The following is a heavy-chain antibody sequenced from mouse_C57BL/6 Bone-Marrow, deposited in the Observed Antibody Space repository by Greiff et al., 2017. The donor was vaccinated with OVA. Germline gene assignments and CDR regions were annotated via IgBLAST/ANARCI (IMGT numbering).Heavy chain of an antibody. CDR2: INPSSGYT. CDR1: GYTFTSYT. CDR3: ARRYYGSSYDYAMDY. J-gene: IGHJ4*01. V-gene: IGHV1-4*01. Sequence: QVQLQQSGAELARPGASVKMSCKASGYTFTSYTMHWVKQRPGQGLEWIGYINPSSGYTKYNQKFKDKATLTVDKSSSTAYMQLSSLTSEDSAVYYCARRYYGSSYDYAMDYWGQGTSVTVSS. D-gene: IGHD1-1*01.